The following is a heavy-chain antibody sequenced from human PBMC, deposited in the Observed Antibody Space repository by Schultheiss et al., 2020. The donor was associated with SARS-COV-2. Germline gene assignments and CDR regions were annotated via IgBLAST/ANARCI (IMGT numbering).Heavy chain of an antibody. J-gene: IGHJ4*02. CDR1: GFTFSSYG. V-gene: IGHV3-33*01. Sequence: GGSLRLSCAASGFTFSSYGMHWVRQAPGKGLEWVAVIWYDGSNKYYADSVKGRFTISRDNSKNTLYLQMNSLRAEDTAVYYCARDPTPTVTTVFDYWGQGTLVTVSS. CDR3: ARDPTPTVTTVFDY. D-gene: IGHD4-17*01. CDR2: IWYDGSNK.